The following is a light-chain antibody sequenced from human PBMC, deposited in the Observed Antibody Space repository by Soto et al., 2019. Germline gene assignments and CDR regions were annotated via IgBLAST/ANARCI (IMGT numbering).Light chain of an antibody. CDR2: DAS. Sequence: EIVLTQSPATLSFSPGERATLSCRASQSVSKYLAWYQQKPGQAPRLLIFDASNRATDIPARFSGSGSGTDFTLTISSLEPEDFAVYYCQQRSNWTWTFGQGTKVEIK. CDR3: QQRSNWTWT. CDR1: QSVSKY. V-gene: IGKV3-11*01. J-gene: IGKJ1*01.